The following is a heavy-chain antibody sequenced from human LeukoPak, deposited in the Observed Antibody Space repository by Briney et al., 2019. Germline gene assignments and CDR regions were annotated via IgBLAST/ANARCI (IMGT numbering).Heavy chain of an antibody. CDR2: INHSGST. J-gene: IGHJ4*02. CDR1: GGSFSGYY. Sequence: IPSETLSLTCAVYGGSFSGYYWSWIRQPPGKGLEWIGEINHSGSTNYNPSLKSRVTISVDTSKNQFSLKLSSVTAADTAVYYCARVPRGYCSSTSCRGDYWGQGTLVTVSS. CDR3: ARVPRGYCSSTSCRGDY. D-gene: IGHD2-2*01. V-gene: IGHV4-34*01.